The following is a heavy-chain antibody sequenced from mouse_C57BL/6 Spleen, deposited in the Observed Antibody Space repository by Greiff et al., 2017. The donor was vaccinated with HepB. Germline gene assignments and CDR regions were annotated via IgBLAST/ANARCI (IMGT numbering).Heavy chain of an antibody. V-gene: IGHV1-15*01. CDR1: GYTFTDYE. CDR2: IDPETGGT. J-gene: IGHJ2*01. D-gene: IGHD2-13*01. CDR3: TRPVKNSFDY. Sequence: QVQLQQSGAELVRPGASVTLSCKASGYTFTDYEMHWVKQTPVHGLEWIGAIDPETGGTAYNQKFKGKAILTADKSSSTAYMELRSLTSEDSAVYYCTRPVKNSFDYWGQGTTLTVSS.